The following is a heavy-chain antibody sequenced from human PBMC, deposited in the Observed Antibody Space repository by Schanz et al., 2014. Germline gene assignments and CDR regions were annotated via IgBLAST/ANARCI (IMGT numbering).Heavy chain of an antibody. CDR2: FIPILDVG. CDR1: GGTFSSYT. Sequence: QLQLVQSGAEVKKPGSSVKVSCKLSGGTFSSYTISWMRQAPGQGLEWVGRFIPILDVGNYAQQFQGRVTFTADKSTSTAYMELSSLKSEDTAVYYCARGPLGTSPWGQGTLVTVSS. D-gene: IGHD5-12*01. V-gene: IGHV1-69*02. J-gene: IGHJ5*02. CDR3: ARGPLGTSP.